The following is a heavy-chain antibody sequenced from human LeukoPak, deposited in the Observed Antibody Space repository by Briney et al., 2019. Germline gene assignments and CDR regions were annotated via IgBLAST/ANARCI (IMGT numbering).Heavy chain of an antibody. CDR2: INPNSGGT. CDR1: GYTFTGYD. D-gene: IGHD4-17*01. J-gene: IGHJ4*02. Sequence: ASVKVSCKASGYTFTGYDMHWVRQAPGQGLEWMGWINPNSGGTNYAQKFQGRVTMTRDTSISTAYMELSRLRSDDTAVYYCAESNYGDYLFDYWGQGTLVTVSS. V-gene: IGHV1-2*02. CDR3: AESNYGDYLFDY.